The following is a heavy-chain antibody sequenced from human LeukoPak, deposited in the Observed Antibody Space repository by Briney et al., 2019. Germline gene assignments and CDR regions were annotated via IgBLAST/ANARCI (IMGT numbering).Heavy chain of an antibody. CDR2: IFHSGNS. V-gene: IGHV4-38-2*01. Sequence: SETLSLTCAVSSYSISNGSYRGWIRQSPGKGLEWVGSIFHSGNSYYNPSLKSRLTMSVDTSKNQFSLKLTSVTAADTALYYFARVTYLDDMLYQYFDYWGQGILVTVSS. J-gene: IGHJ4*02. D-gene: IGHD3-16*02. CDR1: SYSISNGSY. CDR3: ARVTYLDDMLYQYFDY.